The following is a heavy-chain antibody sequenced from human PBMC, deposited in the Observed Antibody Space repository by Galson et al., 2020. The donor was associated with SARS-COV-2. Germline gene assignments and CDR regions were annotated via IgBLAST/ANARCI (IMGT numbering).Heavy chain of an antibody. Sequence: KMSGPTLVKPTQTLTLTCNFSGFSLSTSGVGVGWIRQPPGKALEWHALIYWDDDKRYSPSLKSRLTITKDTAKNQVVLTMTNMDPVDRATYYWAHRGLDWFDPGGQGTLVTVSS. CDR3: AHRGLDWFDP. CDR2: IYWDDDK. V-gene: IGHV2-5*02. CDR1: GFSLSTSGVG. J-gene: IGHJ5*02.